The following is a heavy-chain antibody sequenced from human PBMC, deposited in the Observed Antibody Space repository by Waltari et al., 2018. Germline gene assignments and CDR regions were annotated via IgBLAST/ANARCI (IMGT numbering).Heavy chain of an antibody. D-gene: IGHD6-13*01. CDR3: AIGGVETSWYWRY. Sequence: EVQVVESGGGLVQPGGSLRLSCAASGFAFSNAGMTWVRQGPGKGLEWVANIKTDGSETYYVDSVKGRFTISRDNTKNSLYLQMSSLRAEDTAVYYCAIGGVETSWYWRYWGQGTLVTVSS. CDR2: IKTDGSET. CDR1: GFAFSNAG. J-gene: IGHJ4*02. V-gene: IGHV3-7*01.